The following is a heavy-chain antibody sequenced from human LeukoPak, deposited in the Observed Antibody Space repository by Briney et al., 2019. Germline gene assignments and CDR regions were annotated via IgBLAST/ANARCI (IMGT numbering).Heavy chain of an antibody. V-gene: IGHV5-51*01. CDR2: IYPGDSDT. CDR1: GYTFTSYW. Sequence: KVSCKASGYTFTSYWIGWVRQMPGKGLEWMGIIYPGDSDTGYSPSFQGQVTISADKSISTAYLQWSSLKASDTAMYYCARGYCSSTSCYAFVDWFDPWGQGTLVTVSS. CDR3: ARGYCSSTSCYAFVDWFDP. D-gene: IGHD2-2*01. J-gene: IGHJ5*02.